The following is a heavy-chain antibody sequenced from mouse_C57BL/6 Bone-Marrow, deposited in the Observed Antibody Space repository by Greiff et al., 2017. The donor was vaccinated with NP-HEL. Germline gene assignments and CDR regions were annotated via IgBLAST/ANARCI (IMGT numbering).Heavy chain of an antibody. V-gene: IGHV5-9-1*02. Sequence: EVMLVESGEGLVKPGGSLKLSCAASGFTFSSYAMSWVRQTPEKRLEWVAYISSGGDYIYYADTVKGRFTISRDNARNTLYLQMSSLKSEDTAMYYCTRDRGPTGYYFDYWGQGTTLTVSS. J-gene: IGHJ2*01. CDR3: TRDRGPTGYYFDY. CDR1: GFTFSSYA. CDR2: ISSGGDYI. D-gene: IGHD4-1*02.